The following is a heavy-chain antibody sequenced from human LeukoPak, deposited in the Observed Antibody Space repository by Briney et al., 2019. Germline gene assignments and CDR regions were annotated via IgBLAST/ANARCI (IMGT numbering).Heavy chain of an antibody. CDR1: GFTFDDYA. V-gene: IGHV3-9*01. D-gene: IGHD4-17*01. Sequence: PGGSLRLSCAASGFTFDDYAMHWVRQAPGKGLEWVSGISWNSGSIGYADSVKGRFTISRDNAKNSLYLQMNSLRAEDTALYYCAKIGTTVTTIYYFGYWGQGTLVTVSS. CDR3: AKIGTTVTTIYYFGY. CDR2: ISWNSGSI. J-gene: IGHJ4*02.